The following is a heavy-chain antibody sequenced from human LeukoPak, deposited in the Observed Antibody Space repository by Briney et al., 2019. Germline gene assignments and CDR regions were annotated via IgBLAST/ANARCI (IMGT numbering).Heavy chain of an antibody. CDR1: GFTFSSYS. J-gene: IGHJ4*02. CDR2: ISSSSYI. CDR3: ARDIKRWEPSLFDY. D-gene: IGHD1-26*01. V-gene: IGHV3-21*01. Sequence: GGSLRLSCAASGFTFSSYSMNWVRQAPGKGLEWVSSISSSSYIYYADSVKGRFTISRDNAKNSLYLQMNSLRAEDTAVYYCARDIKRWEPSLFDYWGQGTLVTVSS.